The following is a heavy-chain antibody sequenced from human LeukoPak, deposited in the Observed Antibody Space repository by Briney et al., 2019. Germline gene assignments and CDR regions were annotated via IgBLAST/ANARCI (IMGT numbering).Heavy chain of an antibody. J-gene: IGHJ4*02. Sequence: GGSLRLSCAASGFTFSNYAMNWVRQAPGKGLEWVSTISGSGTKTYYADSVKGRFTISRDNSKNMVSLQMNSLRAEDPALYYCGKGGLIWDYSYYFDYWAQGMLVTVSA. CDR3: GKGGLIWDYSYYFDY. D-gene: IGHD5-18*01. V-gene: IGHV3-23*01. CDR1: GFTFSNYA. CDR2: ISGSGTKT.